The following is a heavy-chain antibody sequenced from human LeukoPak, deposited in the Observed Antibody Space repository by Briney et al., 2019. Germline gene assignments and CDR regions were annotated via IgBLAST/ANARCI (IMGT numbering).Heavy chain of an antibody. CDR2: ITWNGDTT. V-gene: IGHV3-20*04. CDR1: GFTFDDYG. D-gene: IGHD6-13*01. Sequence: PGGSLRLSCAASGFTFDDYGMSWVRQAPGKGPEWVSGITWNGDTTGYADSVKGRFTISRDNAKNSLYLQMNSLRAEDTALYYCARAYTSSRHYYYYYMDVWGKGTTVTVSS. J-gene: IGHJ6*03. CDR3: ARAYTSSRHYYYYYMDV.